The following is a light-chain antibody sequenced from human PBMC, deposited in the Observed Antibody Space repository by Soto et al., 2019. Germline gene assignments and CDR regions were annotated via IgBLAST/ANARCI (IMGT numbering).Light chain of an antibody. J-gene: IGKJ1*01. CDR3: QQYNNWPPWT. CDR2: GAS. CDR1: QSASGN. Sequence: EIVMTQSPATLSVSPGDRATLSCRASQSASGNLAWYQQRPGQAPRLRIYGASTRATGIPARFSGSGSGTEFTLTISSLQSEDFAVFYCQQYNNWPPWTFGQGTQVEIK. V-gene: IGKV3-15*01.